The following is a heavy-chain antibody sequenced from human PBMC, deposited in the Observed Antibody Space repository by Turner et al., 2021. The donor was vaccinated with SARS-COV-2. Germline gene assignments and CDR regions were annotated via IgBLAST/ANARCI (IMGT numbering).Heavy chain of an antibody. Sequence: QVQLVQSGAEVKKPGASVKVSCKASGYTFTSYGISWVRQAPGQGLEWMGWISAYNGNTNQAQKLQGRVTMTRDTSTSTADMERRSRRSDDTAVYYWARDRLEAGTDYFDYWGRGTQVTVSS. CDR3: ARDRLEAGTDYFDY. V-gene: IGHV1-18*01. D-gene: IGHD6-19*01. J-gene: IGHJ4*02. CDR2: ISAYNGNT. CDR1: GYTFTSYG.